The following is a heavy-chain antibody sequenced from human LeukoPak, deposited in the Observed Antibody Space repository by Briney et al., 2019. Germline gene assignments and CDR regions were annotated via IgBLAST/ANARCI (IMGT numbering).Heavy chain of an antibody. J-gene: IGHJ3*02. CDR3: ARDPAGDIVGAAAAFDI. V-gene: IGHV1-18*01. CDR2: ISAYNGNT. CDR1: GVTFSSYA. Sequence: ASVKVSCKASGVTFSSYAISWVRQAPGQGLEWMGWISAYNGNTNYAQKLQGRVTMTTDTSTSTAYMELRSLRSDDTAVYYCARDPAGDIVGAAAAFDIWGQGTMVTVSS. D-gene: IGHD1-26*01.